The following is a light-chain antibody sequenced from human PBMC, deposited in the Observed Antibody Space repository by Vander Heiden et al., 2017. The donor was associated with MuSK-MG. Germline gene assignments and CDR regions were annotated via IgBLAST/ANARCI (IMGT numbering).Light chain of an antibody. CDR3: QQENSYSNT. V-gene: IGKV1-5*03. Sequence: DIQMTQSPSTLSASVGDRVTITCRASQSISSWLAWYQQKPGKAPKLLIYKASSLESGVPSRFSGSGSGTEFTLTISSLQPDDFATYYCQQENSYSNTFGQGTKMEIK. CDR1: QSISSW. J-gene: IGKJ2*01. CDR2: KAS.